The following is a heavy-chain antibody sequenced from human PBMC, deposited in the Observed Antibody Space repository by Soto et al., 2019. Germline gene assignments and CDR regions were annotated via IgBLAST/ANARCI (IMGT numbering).Heavy chain of an antibody. J-gene: IGHJ5*01. CDR3: ARGRYCLTGRCFPNWFDS. CDR2: IYKSATT. Sequence: SETLYLTCSVSGDSISNLDYFWAWIRQPPGQALEYIGYIYKSATTYYNPSFESRVAISVDTSKSQFSLNVTSVTAADTAVYFCARGRYCLTGRCFPNWFDSWGQGALVTVSS. D-gene: IGHD7-27*01. V-gene: IGHV4-30-4*01. CDR1: GDSISNLDYF.